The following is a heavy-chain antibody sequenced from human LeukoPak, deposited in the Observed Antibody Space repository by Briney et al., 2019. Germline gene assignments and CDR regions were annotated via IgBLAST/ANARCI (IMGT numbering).Heavy chain of an antibody. CDR3: ARVRYSSSLDY. V-gene: IGHV3-53*04. D-gene: IGHD6-6*01. CDR2: IYSGGST. Sequence: GGSLRLSCASSGFTVSRNYMSTVRQAPGKGLEWVSVIYSGGSTYYADSVKGRFTISRHNSKNTLYLQMNSLRAEDTAVYYCARVRYSSSLDYWGQGTLVTVSS. J-gene: IGHJ4*02. CDR1: GFTVSRNY.